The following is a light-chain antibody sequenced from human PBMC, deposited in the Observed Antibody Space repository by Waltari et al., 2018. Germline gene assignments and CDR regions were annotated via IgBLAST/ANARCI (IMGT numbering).Light chain of an antibody. CDR1: QNLLHTNGNNH. CDR2: VGS. J-gene: IGKJ5*01. V-gene: IGKV2-28*01. Sequence: DILLTQSPLSLTVTPVEPASISCRSSQNLLHTNGNNHLNWYLQKPGQSPQLLIYVGSTRASGVPARFSGIGSGTDFTLKISRVEAEDVGIYYCTQALHFPFTFGQGTRLEIE. CDR3: TQALHFPFT.